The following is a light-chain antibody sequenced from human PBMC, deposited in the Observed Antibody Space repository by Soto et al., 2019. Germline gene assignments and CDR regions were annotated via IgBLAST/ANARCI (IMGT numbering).Light chain of an antibody. CDR1: QSLGN. Sequence: EIVLTQSPATLSLSPGEGATLSCRASQSLGNFAWYQQKPGQAPRLLIYLSSNRATGITARFSGSGSGTDFTLTISSLEPEDFAVYYCQQRSTWPLTFGGGTKLEIK. V-gene: IGKV3-11*01. J-gene: IGKJ4*01. CDR2: LSS. CDR3: QQRSTWPLT.